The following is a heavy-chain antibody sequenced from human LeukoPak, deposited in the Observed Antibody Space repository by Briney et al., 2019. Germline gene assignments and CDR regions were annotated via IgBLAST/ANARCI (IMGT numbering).Heavy chain of an antibody. D-gene: IGHD3-3*01. CDR3: ARDYASYYDFWSDYPYFDY. CDR2: ISSSSSYI. V-gene: IGHV3-21*01. J-gene: IGHJ4*02. Sequence: GGSLRLSCAASGFTFSSYSMNWVRQAPGKGLEWVSSISSSSSYIYYADSVKGRFTISRDNAKNSLYLQMNSLRAEDTAVYYCARDYASYYDFWSDYPYFDYWGQGTLVTVSS. CDR1: GFTFSSYS.